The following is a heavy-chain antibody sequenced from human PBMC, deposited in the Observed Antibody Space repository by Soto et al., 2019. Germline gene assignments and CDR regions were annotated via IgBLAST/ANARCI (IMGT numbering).Heavy chain of an antibody. Sequence: QVQLVQSGAEMKKPGASVRVSCKASGYIFTSYAMQWVSQAPGQGLEWMGWINPGNGTTKYSQKFQGRVTITRDTSASTVYMELSSLTSKDTAMYYCARVVTHESGSGDNWFDPWGQGTRVTVAS. D-gene: IGHD3-10*01. CDR3: ARVVTHESGSGDNWFDP. CDR1: GYIFTSYA. J-gene: IGHJ5*02. CDR2: INPGNGTT. V-gene: IGHV1-3*01.